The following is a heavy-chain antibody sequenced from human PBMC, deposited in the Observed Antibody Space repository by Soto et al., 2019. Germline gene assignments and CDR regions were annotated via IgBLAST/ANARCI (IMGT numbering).Heavy chain of an antibody. Sequence: PGGSLRLSCAASGFTFSSYSMNWVRQAPGKGLEWVSYISSSSSTIYYADSVKGRFTISRDNAKNSLYLKMNSLRDEDTAVYYCARDKIVVASWDYYSMDVWGQGNTVTVSS. CDR3: ARDKIVVASWDYYSMDV. J-gene: IGHJ6*02. CDR1: GFTFSSYS. CDR2: ISSSSSTI. V-gene: IGHV3-48*02. D-gene: IGHD2-15*01.